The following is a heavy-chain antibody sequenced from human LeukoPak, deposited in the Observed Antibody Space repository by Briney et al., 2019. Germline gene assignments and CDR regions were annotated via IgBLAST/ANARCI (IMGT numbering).Heavy chain of an antibody. CDR1: GGSFSGYY. V-gene: IGHV4-34*01. CDR3: ARGLVATVVPAAMPVYYFDY. J-gene: IGHJ4*02. CDR2: INDSGST. Sequence: SETLSLTCAVYGGSFSGYYWSWIRRPPGKGLEWIGEINDSGSTNYNPSLKSRVTISVDTSKNQFSLKLSSVTAADTAVYCCARGLVATVVPAAMPVYYFDYWGQGTLVTVSS. D-gene: IGHD2-2*01.